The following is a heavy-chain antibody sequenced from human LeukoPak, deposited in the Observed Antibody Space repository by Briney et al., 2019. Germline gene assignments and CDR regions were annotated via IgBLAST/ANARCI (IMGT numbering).Heavy chain of an antibody. CDR1: GGSISSYY. CDR3: ARRTTVTEFDP. D-gene: IGHD4-17*01. CDR2: IQNSMST. V-gene: IGHV4-59*01. J-gene: IGHJ5*02. Sequence: PSETLSLTCTVSGGSISSYYWSWVRQPPGKGLEWIGYIQNSMSTNYNPSLKSRVTISVDTSKNQFSLQLSSVTAADTAVHYCARRTTVTEFDPWGQGTLVTVSS.